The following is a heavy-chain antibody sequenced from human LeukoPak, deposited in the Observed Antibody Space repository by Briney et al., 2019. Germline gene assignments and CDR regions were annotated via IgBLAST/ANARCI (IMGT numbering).Heavy chain of an antibody. CDR2: INPSAGST. D-gene: IGHD3-22*01. CDR3: ATTDRGYYSQFY. CDR1: GYTFTNYF. J-gene: IGHJ4*02. V-gene: IGHV1-46*01. Sequence: GALVKVSCKASGYTFTNYFIHWVRQAPGQGLEWMGIINPSAGSTSYAQKFQGRVTMTRDTSTSTVYMELSSLSSEDTAVYYCATTDRGYYSQFYWGQGTLVTVSS.